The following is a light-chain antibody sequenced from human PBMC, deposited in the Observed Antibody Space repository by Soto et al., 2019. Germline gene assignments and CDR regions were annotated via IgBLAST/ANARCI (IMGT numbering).Light chain of an antibody. V-gene: IGLV1-44*01. J-gene: IGLJ7*01. CDR1: SSNIGSNA. CDR2: INN. Sequence: QSVLTQPPSASGTPGQRVTISCSGSSSNIGSNAVSCFQQLPGRAPKLLLYINNHRRSGVPDQCSGSKSGTSASLPISGLQSEDEADYYCAAWDDSLDGHVVFGGGTQLTVL. CDR3: AAWDDSLDGHVV.